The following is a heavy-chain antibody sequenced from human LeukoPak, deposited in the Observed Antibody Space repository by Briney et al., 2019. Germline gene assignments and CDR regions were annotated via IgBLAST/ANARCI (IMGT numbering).Heavy chain of an antibody. CDR3: ARERCSGGSCYFDY. Sequence: SVKVSCKASGGTFNSYAISWVRQAPGQGREWMGGIIPIFGTANYAQKFQGRVTITADESTSTAYMELSSLRSEDTAVYYCARERCSGGSCYFDYWGQGTLVTVSS. V-gene: IGHV1-69*01. J-gene: IGHJ4*02. D-gene: IGHD2-15*01. CDR2: IIPIFGTA. CDR1: GGTFNSYA.